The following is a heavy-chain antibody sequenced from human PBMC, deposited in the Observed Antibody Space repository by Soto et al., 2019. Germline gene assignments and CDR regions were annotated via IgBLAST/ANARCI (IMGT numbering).Heavy chain of an antibody. V-gene: IGHV3-15*07. CDR3: TTDKVVLGYYYGMDV. Sequence: GGSLRLSCAASGFTFSNAWMNWVRQAPGKGLEWVGRIKSKTDGGTTDYAAPVKGRFTISRDDSKNTLYLQMNSLKTEDTAVYYCTTDKVVLGYYYGMDVWGQXTTVTVSS. D-gene: IGHD2-8*02. J-gene: IGHJ6*02. CDR1: GFTFSNAW. CDR2: IKSKTDGGTT.